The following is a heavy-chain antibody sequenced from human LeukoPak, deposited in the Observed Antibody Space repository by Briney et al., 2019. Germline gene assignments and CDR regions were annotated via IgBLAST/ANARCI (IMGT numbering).Heavy chain of an antibody. CDR1: GYTFTSYY. D-gene: IGHD2-15*01. Sequence: ASVKVSCKASGYTFTSYYMHWVRQAPGQGLEWMGIINPSGGSTSYAQKFQGRVTMTRDTSTSTVYMELSSLRSEDTAVYYCARDAYCSGGSCYPLGWFDPWGQGTLVTVSS. CDR2: INPSGGST. CDR3: ARDAYCSGGSCYPLGWFDP. V-gene: IGHV1-46*01. J-gene: IGHJ5*02.